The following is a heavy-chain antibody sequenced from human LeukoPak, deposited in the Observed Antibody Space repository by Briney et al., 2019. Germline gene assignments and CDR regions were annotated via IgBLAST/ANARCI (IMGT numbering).Heavy chain of an antibody. V-gene: IGHV3-9*01. D-gene: IGHD2-2*01. CDR1: VFTFHEYV. CDR2: ISWNSDYI. CDR3: AKSPGGYLPAAFDFDH. J-gene: IGHJ4*02. Sequence: GGSLRLSCAASVFTFHEYVMHGVRQAPWKGLDWVSGISWNSDYIGYADSVKGRFTISRDHAKNSLYLQMKGLRAEDTALYYCAKSPGGYLPAAFDFDHRGQGTLVSVSS.